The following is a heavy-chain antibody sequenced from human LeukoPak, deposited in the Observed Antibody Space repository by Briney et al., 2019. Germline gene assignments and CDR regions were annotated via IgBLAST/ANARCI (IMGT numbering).Heavy chain of an antibody. D-gene: IGHD3-10*01. CDR3: ARDPYGSGGTSFDI. CDR1: GFTFRSYG. J-gene: IGHJ3*02. CDR2: IWYDGSNK. V-gene: IGHV3-33*01. Sequence: GRSLRLSCAASGFTFRSYGMHWVRQAPGKGLEWVAVIWYDGSNKYYADSVKGRFIISRDNSKNTLYLQVNSLRAEDTAVYYCARDPYGSGGTSFDIWGQGTMVTVSS.